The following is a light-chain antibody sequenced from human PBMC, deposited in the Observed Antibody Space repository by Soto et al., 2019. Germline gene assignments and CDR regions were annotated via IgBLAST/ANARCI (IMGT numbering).Light chain of an antibody. V-gene: IGLV2-11*01. CDR3: CSYAGSYTYV. CDR2: DVS. Sequence: QSVLTQPRSVSGSPGQSVTISCTGTSSDVGGYDYVSWYQQHPGKAPKLMIYDVSERPSGVPDRFSGSRSGNTASLTISGLQAEDEAVYYCCSYAGSYTYVFGTGTK. J-gene: IGLJ1*01. CDR1: SSDVGGYDY.